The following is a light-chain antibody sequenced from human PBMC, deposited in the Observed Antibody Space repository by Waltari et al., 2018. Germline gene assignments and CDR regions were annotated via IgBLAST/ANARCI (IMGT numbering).Light chain of an antibody. Sequence: QSVLTQPPPMSGAPGQKVTTPCTGGSASFGAGYDVHWYQQFPGAAPKLLIFGNTNRASGVPGRFSSSKSGTSASLAIAGLQSEDEAVYYCQSFDSNLSASVFGGGTKLTVL. CDR2: GNT. CDR1: SASFGAGYD. J-gene: IGLJ3*02. CDR3: QSFDSNLSASV. V-gene: IGLV1-40*01.